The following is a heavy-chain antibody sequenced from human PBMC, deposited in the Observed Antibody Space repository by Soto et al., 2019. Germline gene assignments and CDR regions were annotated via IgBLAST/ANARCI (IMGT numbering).Heavy chain of an antibody. Sequence: GGSLRLSCAASGFTFSSYSMNWVRQAPGKGLEWVSSISSSSSYIYYADSVKGRFTISRDNAKNSLYLQMNSLRAEDTAVYYCARALVRGLLKYNWFDPWGQGTLVTVSS. CDR2: ISSSSSYI. V-gene: IGHV3-21*01. CDR3: ARALVRGLLKYNWFDP. J-gene: IGHJ5*02. CDR1: GFTFSSYS. D-gene: IGHD3-10*01.